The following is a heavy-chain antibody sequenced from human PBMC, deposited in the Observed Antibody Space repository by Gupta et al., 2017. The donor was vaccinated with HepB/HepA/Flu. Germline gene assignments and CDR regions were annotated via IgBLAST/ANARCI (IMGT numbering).Heavy chain of an antibody. CDR3: AKDMWSSSSLNYFD. Sequence: GGYTYYAESVKGRFTISRDNSKKSLYLQMSSLRSEDTAFYYCAKDMWSSSSLNYFDWGQGTPVTVSS. CDR2: GGYT. D-gene: IGHD6-6*01. J-gene: IGHJ4*02. V-gene: IGHV3-43*01.